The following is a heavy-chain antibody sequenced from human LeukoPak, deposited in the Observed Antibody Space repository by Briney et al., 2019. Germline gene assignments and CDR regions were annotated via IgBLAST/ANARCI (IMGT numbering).Heavy chain of an antibody. V-gene: IGHV1-8*01. D-gene: IGHD2/OR15-2a*01. Sequence: GASVKVSCKASGYTFTSYDINWVRQATGQGLEWMGWMNPNSGNTGYAQKFQGRVTMTRNTSISTAYMELSSLRSEDTAVYYCAAESLQNVSFDYWGQGTLVTVSS. CDR3: AAESLQNVSFDY. J-gene: IGHJ4*02. CDR1: GYTFTSYD. CDR2: MNPNSGNT.